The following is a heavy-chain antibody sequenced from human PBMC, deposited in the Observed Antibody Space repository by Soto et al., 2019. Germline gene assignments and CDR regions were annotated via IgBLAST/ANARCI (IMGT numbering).Heavy chain of an antibody. CDR3: GRRTMRDTATFLRDQCFDP. D-gene: IGHD5-18*01. CDR1: GGTFNNHA. CDR2: IIPLFGTS. V-gene: IGHV1-69*01. Sequence: QVQLVQSGAEVKKPGSSVKVSCKASGGTFNNHAINWVRQAPGQGLEWMGGIIPLFGTSNYAQKFQGRVTITADESTRTTDNELSSLRSEDATAYYCGRRTMRDTATFLRDQCFDPWGQGTLVTVSS. J-gene: IGHJ5*02.